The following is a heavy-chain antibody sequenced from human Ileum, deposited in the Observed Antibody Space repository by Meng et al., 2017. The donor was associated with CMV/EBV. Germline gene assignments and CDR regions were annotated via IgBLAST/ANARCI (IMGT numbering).Heavy chain of an antibody. D-gene: IGHD3-22*01. CDR3: ARGIGLTYYYDSSGYYYFDY. J-gene: IGHJ4*02. Sequence: HVQLQESCPVMVTTSQTLSLTRTVAGGSISSGDYYWSWIRQPPGKGLELIGYIYYSGSTYYNPSLKSRVTISVDTSKNQFSLQLSSVTAADTAVYYCARGIGLTYYYDSSGYYYFDYWGQGTLVTVSS. CDR2: IYYSGST. CDR1: GGSISSGDYY. V-gene: IGHV4-30-4*08.